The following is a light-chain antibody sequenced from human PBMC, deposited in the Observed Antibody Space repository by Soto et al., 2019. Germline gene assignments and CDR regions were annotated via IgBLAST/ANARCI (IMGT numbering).Light chain of an antibody. CDR1: TSNIGSNY. V-gene: IGLV1-47*01. J-gene: IGLJ1*01. CDR3: ATWDDSLNGFYV. Sequence: QSLLTQPPSASGTPGQGVTISCSGSTSNIGSNYVYWYQQLPGTAPKLLIYRKNQRPSGVPDRFSGSKSGTSASLAISGLRSDDEADYFCATWDDSLNGFYVFGTGTKVTVL. CDR2: RKN.